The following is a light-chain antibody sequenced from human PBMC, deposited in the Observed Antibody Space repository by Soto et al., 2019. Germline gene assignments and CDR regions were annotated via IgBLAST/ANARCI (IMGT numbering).Light chain of an antibody. CDR3: QYYERSRSCV. Sequence: QSVLTQPPSVSGAPGQRVTISCTGSSSNIGAGYDVHWYQQLPGTAPKLLIYGNSNRPSGVPDRFSGSKSGTPASLAITGLQVEDEADYYCQYYERSRSCVFGTGTKLTVL. CDR1: SSNIGAGYD. V-gene: IGLV1-40*01. CDR2: GNS. J-gene: IGLJ1*01.